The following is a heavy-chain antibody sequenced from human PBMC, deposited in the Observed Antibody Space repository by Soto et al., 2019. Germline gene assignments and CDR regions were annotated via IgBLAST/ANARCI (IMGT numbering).Heavy chain of an antibody. D-gene: IGHD2-8*02. J-gene: IGHJ4*02. CDR3: ATLLGFSSGGSWYSHVADY. V-gene: IGHV3-23*01. Sequence: EVHLWESGGDLVQPGGSLRVSCVGSGYTFSSRAMSWVRQAPGKGLEWVSGIDGGGTTDYADSVKGRFTISRDNSQDTRYLQMNSLSAEDTAVYYCATLLGFSSGGSWYSHVADYWGQGTLVTVSS. CDR2: IDGGGTT. CDR1: GYTFSSRA.